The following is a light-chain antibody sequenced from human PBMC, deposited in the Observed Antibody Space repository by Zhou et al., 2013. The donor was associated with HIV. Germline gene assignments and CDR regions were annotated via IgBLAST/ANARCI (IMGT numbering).Light chain of an antibody. J-gene: IGKJ2*01. CDR1: QSVGTS. CDR3: QQYNDWPLYT. V-gene: IGKV3-15*01. CDR2: DAS. Sequence: EIVLTQSPATLSLLPGERATLSCRASQSVGTSLAWYQQKPGQAPRLLIFDASTRATGIPDRFSGSGSGTDFTLTISSLQSEDAAVYYCQQYNDWPLYTFGQGTKLELK.